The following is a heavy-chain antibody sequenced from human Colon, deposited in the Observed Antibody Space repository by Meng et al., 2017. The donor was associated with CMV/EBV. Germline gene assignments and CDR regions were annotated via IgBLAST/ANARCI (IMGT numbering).Heavy chain of an antibody. D-gene: IGHD1-26*01. CDR2: ITPNGDST. CDR1: GDTISKLY. Sequence: QVQLVQSGAEVKKPGASVRVSCKASGDTISKLYIHWVRQAPGQGLEWMGLITPNGDSTYYAQNFQGRVTMTSDTSTSTIYMDLNNLRSEDTAVYYCARQISVGSVDPWGQGTLVTVSS. V-gene: IGHV1-46*01. CDR3: ARQISVGSVDP. J-gene: IGHJ5*02.